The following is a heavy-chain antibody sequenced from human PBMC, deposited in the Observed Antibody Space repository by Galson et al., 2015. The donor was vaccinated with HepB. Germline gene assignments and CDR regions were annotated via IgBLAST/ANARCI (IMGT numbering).Heavy chain of an antibody. CDR2: IRSKAYGGTT. V-gene: IGHV3-49*02. Sequence: IRSKAYGGTTEYAASVKGRFTISRDDSKSIAYLQMNSLKTEDTAVYYCTREGGYDFWSGYYSAFDIWGQGTMVTVSS. J-gene: IGHJ3*02. D-gene: IGHD3-3*01. CDR3: TREGGYDFWSGYYSAFDI.